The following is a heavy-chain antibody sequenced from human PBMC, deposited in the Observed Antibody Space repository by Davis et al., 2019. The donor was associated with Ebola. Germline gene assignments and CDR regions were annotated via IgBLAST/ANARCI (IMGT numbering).Heavy chain of an antibody. CDR1: GYTFTSYG. D-gene: IGHD4-17*01. J-gene: IGHJ6*02. CDR2: VSAYNGYT. CDR3: ARGNYGDYIVLYYYNMDV. Sequence: ASVKVSCKASGYTFTSYGITWVRQAPGQGLEWMGWVSAYNGYTNYAQKLQGRVTMTTDTSTSTVYMELRSLRSDDTAVYYCARGNYGDYIVLYYYNMDVWGQGTTVTVSS. V-gene: IGHV1-18*01.